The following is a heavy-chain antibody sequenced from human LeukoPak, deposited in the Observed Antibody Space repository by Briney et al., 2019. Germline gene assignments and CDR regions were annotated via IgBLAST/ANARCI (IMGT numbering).Heavy chain of an antibody. CDR3: AKDIEEWLVKGGGCFDY. Sequence: PGGSLRLSCAASGFIFSNSAMHWVRQAPGKGLEWVAVISYDGSNKYYADSVKGRFTISRDNSKNTLYLQMNSLRAEDTAVYYCAKDIEEWLVKGGGCFDYWGQGTLVTVSS. J-gene: IGHJ4*02. CDR1: GFIFSNSA. D-gene: IGHD6-19*01. CDR2: ISYDGSNK. V-gene: IGHV3-30*18.